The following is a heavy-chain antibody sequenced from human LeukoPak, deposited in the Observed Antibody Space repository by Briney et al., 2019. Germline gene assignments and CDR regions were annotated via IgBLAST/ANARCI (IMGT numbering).Heavy chain of an antibody. CDR2: LYYSGST. V-gene: IGHV4-39*07. J-gene: IGHJ6*03. CDR1: GGSISSSSYY. CDR3: ARDGSSGWYPDYMDV. Sequence: PSETLSLTCTVSGGSISSSSYYWGWIRQPPGEGLEWIGSLYYSGSTYYNPSLKNRVTISVDTSKNQFSLKLSSVTAADTAVYYCARDGSSGWYPDYMDVWGKGTTVTVSS. D-gene: IGHD6-19*01.